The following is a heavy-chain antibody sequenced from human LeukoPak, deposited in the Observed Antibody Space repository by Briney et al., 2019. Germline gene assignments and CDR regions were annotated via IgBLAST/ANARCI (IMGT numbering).Heavy chain of an antibody. CDR3: AREIAVAGRGIYYYYMDV. D-gene: IGHD6-19*01. V-gene: IGHV1-2*02. Sequence: ASVKVSCKASGYTFTGYYMHWVRQAPGQGLEWMGWINPNSGGTNYAQKFQGRVTMTRNTSISTAYMELSSLRSEDTAVYYCAREIAVAGRGIYYYYMDVWGKGTTVTISS. CDR2: INPNSGGT. CDR1: GYTFTGYY. J-gene: IGHJ6*03.